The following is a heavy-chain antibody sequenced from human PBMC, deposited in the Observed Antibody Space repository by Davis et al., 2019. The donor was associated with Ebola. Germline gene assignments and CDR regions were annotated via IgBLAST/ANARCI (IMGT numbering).Heavy chain of an antibody. CDR2: INHSGST. Sequence: MPSETLSLTCAVYGGSFSGYYWSWIRQPPGKGLEWIGEINHSGSTNYNPSLKSQVTISVDTSKNQFSLKLSSVTAADTAVYYCARPSYDYVWGSYRYGWFDPWGQGTLVTISS. CDR3: ARPSYDYVWGSYRYGWFDP. D-gene: IGHD3-16*02. J-gene: IGHJ5*02. CDR1: GGSFSGYY. V-gene: IGHV4-34*01.